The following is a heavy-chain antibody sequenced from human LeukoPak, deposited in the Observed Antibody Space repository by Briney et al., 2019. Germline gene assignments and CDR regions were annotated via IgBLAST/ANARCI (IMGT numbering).Heavy chain of an antibody. CDR2: LNPSGKI. CDR1: GDSISRNSHY. Sequence: PSETLSLTCSVSGDSISRNSHYWCWIRQSAGKALEWIGRLNPSGKIDYNPSLRSRLTMSLDPSENKLSLKLSSVTAADTALYYCARGRPSGDYFDFWGQGALVTVSS. J-gene: IGHJ4*02. D-gene: IGHD4-17*01. V-gene: IGHV4-61*02. CDR3: ARGRPSGDYFDF.